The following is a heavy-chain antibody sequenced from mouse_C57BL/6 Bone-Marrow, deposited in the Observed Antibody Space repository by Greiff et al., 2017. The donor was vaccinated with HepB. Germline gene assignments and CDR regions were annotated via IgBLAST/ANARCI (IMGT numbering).Heavy chain of an antibody. V-gene: IGHV14-3*01. Sequence: VHVKQSVAELVMPGASVKLSCTASGFNIQHTYMHWVKQRPEQDLEWIGRIDPANGNTKYAPKFQGKATITADTSSNTAYLQLSRLTSEDTAFYYCAHAGHHSVPLPCSGDGTLVSVS. CDR3: AHAGHHSVPLPC. CDR1: GFNIQHTY. J-gene: IGHJ3*01. CDR2: IDPANGNT. D-gene: IGHD1-2*01.